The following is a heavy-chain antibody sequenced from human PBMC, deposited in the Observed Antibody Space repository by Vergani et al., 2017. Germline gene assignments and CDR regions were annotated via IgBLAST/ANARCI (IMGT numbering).Heavy chain of an antibody. CDR1: GDSISSGVYY. CDR2: IYSTGST. J-gene: IGHJ4*02. V-gene: IGHV4-31*03. Sequence: QVQLQESGPRLVKPSQTLSLTCSVSGDSISSGVYYWNWIRQHPGKGLEWIGYIYSTGSTHHNPSLRRRINMSVDTSKNQFSLKLNSVTAADTAMYYCARMGGYDECDAFRIGYFDSWGPGILVTVSS. CDR3: ARMGGYDECDAFRIGYFDS. D-gene: IGHD3-22*01.